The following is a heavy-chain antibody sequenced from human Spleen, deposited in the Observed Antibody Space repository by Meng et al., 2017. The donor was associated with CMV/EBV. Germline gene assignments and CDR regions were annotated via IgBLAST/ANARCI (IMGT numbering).Heavy chain of an antibody. CDR2: INHSGST. D-gene: IGHD3-10*01. V-gene: IGHV4-34*01. CDR3: ARGDPYGAYFQH. CDR1: GGSFSGYY. J-gene: IGHJ1*01. Sequence: GSLRLSCAVYGGSFSGYYWSWIRQPPGKGLEWIGEINHSGSTNYNPSLKSRVTISVDTSKNQFSLKLSSVTAADTAVYYCARGDPYGAYFQHWGQGTLVTVSS.